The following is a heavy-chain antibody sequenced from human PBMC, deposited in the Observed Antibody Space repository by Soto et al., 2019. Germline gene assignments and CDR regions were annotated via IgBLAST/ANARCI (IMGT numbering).Heavy chain of an antibody. Sequence: ASVKVSCKASGYTFSSIGISWVRQAPGQGLEWMGWISPYKGKTHYAQGLQGRVTMTTDTYTSTAYMELRSLRSDDTAVYYCARDLDGSGSYYTDCWGQGTLVTVSS. CDR1: GYTFSSIG. D-gene: IGHD3-10*01. J-gene: IGHJ4*02. CDR2: ISPYKGKT. V-gene: IGHV1-18*01. CDR3: ARDLDGSGSYYTDC.